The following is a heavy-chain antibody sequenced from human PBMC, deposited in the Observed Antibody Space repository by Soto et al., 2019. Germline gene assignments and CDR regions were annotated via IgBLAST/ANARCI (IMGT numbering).Heavy chain of an antibody. CDR2: INPNSGGT. CDR1: GYTFTGYY. Sequence: ASVKVSCKASGYTFTGYYMHWVRQAPGQGLEWMGWINPNSGGTNYAQKIQGWVTMTRDTSISTAYMELSRLRSDDTAVYYCARGPTDYYDNSANYFLDYWGQGTLVTVSS. CDR3: ARGPTDYYDNSANYFLDY. J-gene: IGHJ4*01. V-gene: IGHV1-2*04. D-gene: IGHD3-22*01.